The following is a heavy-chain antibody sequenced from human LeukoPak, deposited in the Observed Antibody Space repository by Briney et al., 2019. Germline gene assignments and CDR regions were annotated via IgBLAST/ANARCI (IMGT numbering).Heavy chain of an antibody. V-gene: IGHV4-39*01. Sequence: SETLSLTCTVSGGSISSSNYFWGWIRQPPGKGLEWIGSIYYSGGTYYNPSLKSRVTISVDTSKNQFSLKLSSVTAADTAVYYCARHRWVRTVDYWGQGTLVTVSS. CDR3: ARHRWVRTVDY. J-gene: IGHJ4*02. D-gene: IGHD4-17*01. CDR2: IYYSGGT. CDR1: GGSISSSNYF.